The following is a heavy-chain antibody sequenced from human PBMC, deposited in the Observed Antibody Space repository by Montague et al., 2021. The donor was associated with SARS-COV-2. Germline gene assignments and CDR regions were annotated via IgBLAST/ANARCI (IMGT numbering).Heavy chain of an antibody. D-gene: IGHD5-18*01. CDR1: GGSISDGGYS. CDR3: ASEGGRIQLWLRGDDTFNI. J-gene: IGHJ3*02. CDR2: VYYSGST. Sequence: TLSLTCTVSGGSISDGGYSWTWIRQHPGKGLEWIVYVYYSGSTFYNPSLKIRITISVDTSKNQFSLKLSSVTAADTAVYYCASEGGRIQLWLRGDDTFNIWGQGTLVTVSS. V-gene: IGHV4-31*03.